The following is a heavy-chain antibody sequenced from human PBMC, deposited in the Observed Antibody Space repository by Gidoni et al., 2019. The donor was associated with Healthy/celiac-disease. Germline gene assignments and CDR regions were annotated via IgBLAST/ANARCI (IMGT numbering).Heavy chain of an antibody. V-gene: IGHV3-15*01. Sequence: EVQLVESGGGLVKPGGSLRLSCAASGFTFRNAWMSWVRQAPGKGLEWVGRIKSKTDGGTTDYAAPVKGRFTISRDDSKNTLYLQMNSLKTEDTAVYYCTTDPSYYYDSSGYSIDYWGQGTLVTVSS. CDR3: TTDPSYYYDSSGYSIDY. CDR2: IKSKTDGGTT. D-gene: IGHD3-22*01. J-gene: IGHJ4*02. CDR1: GFTFRNAW.